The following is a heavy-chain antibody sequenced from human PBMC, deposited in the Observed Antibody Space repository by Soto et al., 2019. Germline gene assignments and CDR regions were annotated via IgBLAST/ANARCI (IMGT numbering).Heavy chain of an antibody. CDR1: GDSVSSNNVV. CDR3: ARINPPVGRGFDY. V-gene: IGHV6-1*01. Sequence: SQTLSLTCAISGDSVSSNNVVWNWIRQSPSRGLEWLGRTYYRSKWYNDYAVSVKSRITINPDTSKNQFSLQLNSVTPEDTAVYYCARINPPVGRGFDYWGPETLVTVSS. CDR2: TYYRSKWYN. J-gene: IGHJ4*02. D-gene: IGHD1-26*01.